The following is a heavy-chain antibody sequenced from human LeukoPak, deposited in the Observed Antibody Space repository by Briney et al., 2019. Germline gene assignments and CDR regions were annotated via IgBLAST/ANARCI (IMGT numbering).Heavy chain of an antibody. CDR3: ARGTGELAVAD. V-gene: IGHV3-33*01. D-gene: IGHD6-19*01. J-gene: IGHJ4*02. CDR2: IWYDGSNK. CDR1: GFTFSSYG. Sequence: GGSLRLSCAASGFTFSSYGMHWVRQAPGKGLEWVAVIWYDGSNKYYADSVKGRFTISRDNSKNTLYLQMNSLRAEDTAVYYCARGTGELAVADWGQGTLVTGSS.